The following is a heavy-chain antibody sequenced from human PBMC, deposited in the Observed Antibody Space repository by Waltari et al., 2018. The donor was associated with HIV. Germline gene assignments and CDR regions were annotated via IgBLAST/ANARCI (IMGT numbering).Heavy chain of an antibody. CDR1: GFTFSSYS. J-gene: IGHJ4*02. Sequence: EVQLVESGGGLVQPGGSLRLSCAASGFTFSSYSMNWVRQAPGKGLEWVSYISSSSSTRSYADSVKGRFTISRDNAKNSLYLQMNSLRAEDTAVYYCARVGAAYFDYWGQGTLVTVSS. CDR2: ISSSSSTR. CDR3: ARVGAAYFDY. V-gene: IGHV3-48*01. D-gene: IGHD2-15*01.